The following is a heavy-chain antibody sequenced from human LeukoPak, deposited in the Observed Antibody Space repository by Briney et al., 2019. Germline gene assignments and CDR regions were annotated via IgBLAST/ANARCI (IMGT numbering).Heavy chain of an antibody. J-gene: IGHJ4*02. CDR2: ISSSSSYI. CDR3: ARDIVAALDY. Sequence: GGSLRLSCAASGFTFSSYSMNWVRQAPGKGREWVSSISSSSSYIYYADSVKGRFTISRDNAKNSLYLQMNSLRAEDTAVYYCARDIVAALDYWGQGTLVTVSS. CDR1: GFTFSSYS. D-gene: IGHD5-12*01. V-gene: IGHV3-21*01.